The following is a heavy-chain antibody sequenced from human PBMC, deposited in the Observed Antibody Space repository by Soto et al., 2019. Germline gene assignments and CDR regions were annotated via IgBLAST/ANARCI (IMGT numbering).Heavy chain of an antibody. CDR3: AMAYVVATGEFDY. Sequence: PSETLSLTGTVSGPSVSSGSFYWSWIRQPPGKGLEWIGYIYYSGSTNYNPSLKSRVTISVETSKNLFSLKLSSVTAADTAVYYCAMAYVVATGEFDYWGQGAVVTVSS. V-gene: IGHV4-61*01. CDR1: GPSVSSGSFY. CDR2: IYYSGST. D-gene: IGHD5-12*01. J-gene: IGHJ4*02.